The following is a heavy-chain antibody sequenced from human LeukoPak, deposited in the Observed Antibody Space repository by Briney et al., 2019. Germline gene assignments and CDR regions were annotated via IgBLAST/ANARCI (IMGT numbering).Heavy chain of an antibody. CDR3: ARGIESYGDYGY. CDR2: MYNSGST. J-gene: IGHJ4*02. D-gene: IGHD4-17*01. CDR1: GGSISGSY. Sequence: SETLSLTCTVSGGSISGSYWSWIRQPPGKGLEWIAYMYNSGSTNYNPSLKSRVTISIDTSKNQFSLKLSSLTAADAAIYYCARGIESYGDYGYWGPGILVTVSS. V-gene: IGHV4-59*01.